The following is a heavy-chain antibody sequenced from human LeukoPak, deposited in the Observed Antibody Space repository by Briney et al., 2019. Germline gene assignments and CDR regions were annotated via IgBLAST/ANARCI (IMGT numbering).Heavy chain of an antibody. CDR3: ARHVYCSGGSECWFDP. CDR1: GGSFSDYY. CDR2: INHSGSP. D-gene: IGHD2-15*01. Sequence: SETLSLTCAVYGGSFSDYYWTWIRQPPGKGLEWIGEINHSGSPNNNPSLKSRVSISFDTSKNQFSLKLSSVTAADTAVYYCARHVYCSGGSECWFDPWGQGTLVTVSS. V-gene: IGHV4-34*01. J-gene: IGHJ5*02.